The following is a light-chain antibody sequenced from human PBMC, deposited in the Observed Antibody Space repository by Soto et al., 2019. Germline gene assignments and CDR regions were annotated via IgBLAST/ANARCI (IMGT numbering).Light chain of an antibody. CDR3: TSYAGGNNV. V-gene: IGLV2-8*01. J-gene: IGLJ1*01. CDR1: SSDVGGYNY. CDR2: EVN. Sequence: QSVLTQPPSASGSPGQSVTISCTGTSSDVGGYNYVSWYQQHPGKVPKLMVYEVNKRPSGVPDRFSGSKSGNTASPTVSGLQAEDEADYYCTSYAGGNNVFGTGTKVTVL.